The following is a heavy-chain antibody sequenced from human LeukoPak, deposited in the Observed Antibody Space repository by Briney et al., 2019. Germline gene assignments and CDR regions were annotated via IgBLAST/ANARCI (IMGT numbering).Heavy chain of an antibody. V-gene: IGHV3-7*01. CDR3: ARDGIVGATTFDY. J-gene: IGHJ4*02. CDR1: GFTFSTCW. CDR2: IKQDGSEK. D-gene: IGHD1-26*01. Sequence: GGSLRLSCAASGFTFSTCWMTWVRQAPGKGLEWVANIKQDGSEKYYVDSVKGRFTISRDNAKNSLFLQMNSLRAEDTAVYYCARDGIVGATTFDYWGQGTLVTVSS.